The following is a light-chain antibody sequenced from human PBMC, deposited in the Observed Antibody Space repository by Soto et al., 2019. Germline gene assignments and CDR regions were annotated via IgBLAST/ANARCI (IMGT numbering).Light chain of an antibody. Sequence: EIVLTQSPGTLSMSPGERATLSCRASQSISSNYLAWYQQKPGQAPSLLIYGASSRATGIPDRFSGSGSETDFTLTISRLEAEDFAVYYCQQYGSSPRTFGQGTKVEFK. V-gene: IGKV3-20*01. J-gene: IGKJ1*01. CDR2: GAS. CDR1: QSISSNY. CDR3: QQYGSSPRT.